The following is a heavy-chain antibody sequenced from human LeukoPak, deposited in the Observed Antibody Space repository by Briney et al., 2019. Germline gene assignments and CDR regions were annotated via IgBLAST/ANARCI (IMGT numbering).Heavy chain of an antibody. V-gene: IGHV3-23*01. Sequence: QPGGSLRLSCAASGIIFSSNAMSWVRQAPGKGLEWVSVISGSGGSTSYADSVKGRFTISRDNSKNTLYLQMNSLRAEDTAVYYCAKSAQAFDIWGQGTMVTVSS. CDR3: AKSAQAFDI. CDR2: ISGSGGST. J-gene: IGHJ3*02. CDR1: GIIFSSNA.